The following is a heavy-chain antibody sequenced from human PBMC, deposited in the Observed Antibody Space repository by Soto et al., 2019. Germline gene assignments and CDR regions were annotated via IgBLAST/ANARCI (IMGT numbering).Heavy chain of an antibody. J-gene: IGHJ6*02. V-gene: IGHV5-51*01. CDR1: GYIFTNYW. CDR3: ARSPVVAAIDYYGMDV. CDR2: IHPDDSDT. D-gene: IGHD2-15*01. Sequence: GESLKISCKGSGYIFTNYWIGWVRQMPGRGLEWMGIIHPDDSDTKYNPSFQGQVTFSADKSITTAYLHWSSLKASGTAIYYCARSPVVAAIDYYGMDVWGQGTTVTVSS.